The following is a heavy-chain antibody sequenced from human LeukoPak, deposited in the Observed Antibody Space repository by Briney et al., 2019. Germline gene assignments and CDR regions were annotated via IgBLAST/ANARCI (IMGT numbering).Heavy chain of an antibody. Sequence: SETLSLTRAVYGGSFSGYYWSWIRQPPGKGLEWIGEINHSGSTNYNPSLKSRVTISVDTSKNQFSLKLSSVTAADTAVYHCARGRKYYYDSCRFDYWGQGTLVTVSS. D-gene: IGHD3-22*01. V-gene: IGHV4-34*01. J-gene: IGHJ4*02. CDR1: GGSFSGYY. CDR2: INHSGST. CDR3: ARGRKYYYDSCRFDY.